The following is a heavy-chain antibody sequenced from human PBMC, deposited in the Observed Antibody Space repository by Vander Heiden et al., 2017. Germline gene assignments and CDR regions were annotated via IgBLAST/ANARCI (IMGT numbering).Heavy chain of an antibody. Sequence: QVQLQESGPGLVKPSETLSLTCTVSGGSISSSYWSWIRQPAGKGLEWIGRIYTSGSTNYNPSLKSRVTMSVDTSKNQFSLKLSSVTAADTAVYYCARDLGDYWPAYFDYWGQGTLVTVSS. CDR1: GGSISSSY. J-gene: IGHJ4*02. CDR2: IYTSGST. D-gene: IGHD4-17*01. CDR3: ARDLGDYWPAYFDY. V-gene: IGHV4-4*07.